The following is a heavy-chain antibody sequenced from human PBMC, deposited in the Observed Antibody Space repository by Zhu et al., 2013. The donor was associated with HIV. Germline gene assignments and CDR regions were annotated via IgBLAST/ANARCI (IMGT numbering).Heavy chain of an antibody. Sequence: VQLQESGPRLVKPSGTLSLTCAVSGGSISSSNWWSWVRQPPGKGLEWIGEIYHSGSTNYNPSLKSRVTISVDKSKNQFSLKLSSVTAADTAVYYCARLPFGVVTNYYYYGMDVWGQGTTVTVSS. CDR2: IYHSGST. J-gene: IGHJ6*02. CDR1: GGSISSSNW. V-gene: IGHV4-4*02. D-gene: IGHD3-3*01. CDR3: ARLPFGVVTNYYYYGMDV.